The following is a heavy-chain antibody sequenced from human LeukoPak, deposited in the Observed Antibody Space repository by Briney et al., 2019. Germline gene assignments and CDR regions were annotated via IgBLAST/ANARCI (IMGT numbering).Heavy chain of an antibody. Sequence: TSETLSLTCTLSGGSISSGDSYWGWIRQHPGEGPEWIGYIHYSGSTYYNPSLKSRLTISLDTSNHQFSLKLSSVTAADTAVYYGARAEFTVVRGVIIEYWGQGTLVTVSS. J-gene: IGHJ4*02. CDR2: IHYSGST. CDR1: GGSISSGDSY. D-gene: IGHD3-10*01. CDR3: ARAEFTVVRGVIIEY. V-gene: IGHV4-31*03.